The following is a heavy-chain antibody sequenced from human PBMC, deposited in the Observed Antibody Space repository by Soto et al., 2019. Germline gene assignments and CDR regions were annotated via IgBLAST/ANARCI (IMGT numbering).Heavy chain of an antibody. CDR3: ARAGYYYDSSGYYLQAYYYYGMDV. CDR2: IIPIFGTA. J-gene: IGHJ6*02. Sequence: SVKVSCKASGGTFSSYAISWFRQAPGQGLEWMGGIIPIFGTANYAQKFQGRVTITAEEYTSKAYMELSSLRSEDTAVYYCARAGYYYDSSGYYLQAYYYYGMDVWGQGNKVTAP. D-gene: IGHD3-22*01. V-gene: IGHV1-69*13. CDR1: GGTFSSYA.